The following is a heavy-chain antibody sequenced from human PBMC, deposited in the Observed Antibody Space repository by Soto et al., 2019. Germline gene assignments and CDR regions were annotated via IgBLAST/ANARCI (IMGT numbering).Heavy chain of an antibody. Sequence: QITLKESGPTLVQPTQTLTLTCPFSGFSLSTSGVGVGWIRQPPGKALEWLALIYWNDDKRYSPSLKSRLNITKDTSTNQVVLTMTNMEPVDTATYYGEREGIQLWTASYYFDSWGQGPLVTFS. CDR2: IYWNDDK. D-gene: IGHD5-18*01. V-gene: IGHV2-5*01. CDR1: GFSLSTSGVG. CDR3: EREGIQLWTASYYFDS. J-gene: IGHJ4*02.